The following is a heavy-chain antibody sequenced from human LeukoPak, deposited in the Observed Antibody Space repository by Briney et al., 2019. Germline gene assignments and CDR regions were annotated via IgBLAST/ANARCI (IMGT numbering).Heavy chain of an antibody. CDR1: GGTFSSYA. Sequence: ASVKVSCKASGGTFSSYAISWVRQAPGQGLGWMGRIIPIVGITNYAQKFQGRVTITADNSTRTAYMELSSLTSEDTAVYYCARGLHFTMVRGGTTNYYYGMDVWGQGTSVTVSS. CDR2: IIPIVGIT. D-gene: IGHD3-10*01. CDR3: ARGLHFTMVRGGTTNYYYGMDV. J-gene: IGHJ6*02. V-gene: IGHV1-69*04.